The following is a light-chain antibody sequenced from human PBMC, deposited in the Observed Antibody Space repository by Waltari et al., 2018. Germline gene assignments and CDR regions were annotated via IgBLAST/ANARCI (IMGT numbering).Light chain of an antibody. J-gene: IGKJ1*01. Sequence: IVLTQSPGTLSLSPGESATLPCRASQNVGRSLVWYQQKPGQAPRPLIYDTSTRATGIPDRFSGSGSGTDFSLTIARLEPEDFAVYYCQHNVRLPVTFGQGTKVEI. CDR1: QNVGRS. V-gene: IGKV3-20*01. CDR3: QHNVRLPVT. CDR2: DTS.